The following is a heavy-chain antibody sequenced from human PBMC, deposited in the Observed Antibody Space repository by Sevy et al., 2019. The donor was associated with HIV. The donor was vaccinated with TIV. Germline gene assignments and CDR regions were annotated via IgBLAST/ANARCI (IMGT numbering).Heavy chain of an antibody. D-gene: IGHD3-16*01. V-gene: IGHV1-8*01. CDR3: ARTWGDLDY. J-gene: IGHJ4*02. CDR2: MNPKSGYS. Sequence: ASVKVSCKASGYTFTNYDINWVRQATGQGLEWVGWMNPKSGYSGSAQNFQGRVTMTRDTSINSAFMEQRSLTSKDTAVYYCARTWGDLDYWGRGTLVTVSS. CDR1: GYTFTNYD.